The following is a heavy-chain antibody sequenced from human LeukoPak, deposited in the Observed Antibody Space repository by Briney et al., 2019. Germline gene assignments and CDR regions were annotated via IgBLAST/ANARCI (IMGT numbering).Heavy chain of an antibody. J-gene: IGHJ4*02. CDR2: IKSQTDNGTT. CDR3: TTFYY. CDR1: GITFSNAW. V-gene: IGHV3-15*01. Sequence: GGSLRLSCAASGITFSNAWMTWVRQAPGKGLEWVGRIKSQTDNGTTDYAAPVKGRFTISRDDSKNTVYLQMNSLKTEDTAVYYCTTFYYWGQGTPVTVSS.